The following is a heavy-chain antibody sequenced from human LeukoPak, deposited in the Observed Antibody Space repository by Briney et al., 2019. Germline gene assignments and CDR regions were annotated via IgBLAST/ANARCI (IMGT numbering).Heavy chain of an antibody. J-gene: IGHJ4*02. CDR1: GGSISSYY. Sequence: SETLSLTCTVSGGSISSYYWSWIRQPPGKGLEWIGYIYYSGSTNYNPSLKSRVTISVDTSKNQFSLKLSSVTAADTAVYYCARLGADTAMVNGAFDYWGQGTLVTVSS. CDR2: IYYSGST. CDR3: ARLGADTAMVNGAFDY. D-gene: IGHD5-18*01. V-gene: IGHV4-59*01.